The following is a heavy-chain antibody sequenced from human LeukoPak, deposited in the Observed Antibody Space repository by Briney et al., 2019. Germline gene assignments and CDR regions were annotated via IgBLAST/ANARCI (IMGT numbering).Heavy chain of an antibody. Sequence: GGSLRLSCAASGFTVSSNYMSWVRQAPVKELEWVSVIYSGGSTYYADSVKGRFAISRDNAKNSLYLQMNSLRAEDTAVYYCARLRAPSGWYWDYWGQGTLVTVSS. D-gene: IGHD6-19*01. CDR3: ARLRAPSGWYWDY. CDR1: GFTVSSNY. J-gene: IGHJ4*02. CDR2: IYSGGST. V-gene: IGHV3-66*01.